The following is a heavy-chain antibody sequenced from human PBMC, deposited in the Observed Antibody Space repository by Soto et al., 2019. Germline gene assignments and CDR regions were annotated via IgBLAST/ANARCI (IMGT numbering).Heavy chain of an antibody. CDR3: ARWDHDYGYLDV. V-gene: IGHV6-1*01. CDR1: GDSVSSSSAA. D-gene: IGHD4-17*01. J-gene: IGHJ6*02. CDR2: TYYRSKWYN. Sequence: SQTLSLTCAISGDSVSSSSAAWTWIRQSPSRGLEWLGRTYYRSKWYNEYGLSVKSRITINADTCKNQFSLQLNSVTPEDAAVYYCARWDHDYGYLDVWGLGTTVTVS.